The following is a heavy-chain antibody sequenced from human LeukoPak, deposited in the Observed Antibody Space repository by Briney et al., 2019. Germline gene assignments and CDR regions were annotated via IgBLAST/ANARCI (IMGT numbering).Heavy chain of an antibody. CDR1: GYTFTSYA. CDR3: ARGGGEEWELLSPPIDP. V-gene: IGHV1-3*03. D-gene: IGHD1-26*01. Sequence: ASVKVPCKASGYTFTSYAMHWVRQAPGQRLEWMGWINAGNGNTKYSQEFQGRVTMTRDTSTSTVYMELSSVRSEDTAVYYCARGGGEEWELLSPPIDPWGQGTLVTVSS. J-gene: IGHJ5*02. CDR2: INAGNGNT.